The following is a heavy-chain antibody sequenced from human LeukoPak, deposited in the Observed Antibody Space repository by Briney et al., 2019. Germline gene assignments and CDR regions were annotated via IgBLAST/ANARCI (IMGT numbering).Heavy chain of an antibody. CDR2: SNSDGSST. V-gene: IGHV3-74*01. D-gene: IGHD6-19*01. CDR1: GFTFNRHW. Sequence: GGSLRLSCAASGFTFNRHWMHWVRQAPGKGLVWVSRSNSDGSSTVYADSVKGRFTISGDNAKNTLYLQMNSLRAEDTAVYYCARGAGIYYTTGWTGWFDPWGQGTLVTVTS. CDR3: ARGAGIYYTTGWTGWFDP. J-gene: IGHJ5*02.